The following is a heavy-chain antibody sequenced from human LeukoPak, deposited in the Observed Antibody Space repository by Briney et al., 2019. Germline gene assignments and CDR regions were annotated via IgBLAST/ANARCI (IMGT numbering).Heavy chain of an antibody. CDR1: GYTFTSYD. CDR2: MSPNSGNT. D-gene: IGHD3-22*01. Sequence: ASVKVSCKASGYTFTSYDINWVRQATGQGLEWMGWMSPNSGNTGYAQKFQGRVTMTTDTSTSTAYMELRSLRSDDTAVYYCARDSGYYDYWGQGTLVTVSS. V-gene: IGHV1-8*01. CDR3: ARDSGYYDY. J-gene: IGHJ4*02.